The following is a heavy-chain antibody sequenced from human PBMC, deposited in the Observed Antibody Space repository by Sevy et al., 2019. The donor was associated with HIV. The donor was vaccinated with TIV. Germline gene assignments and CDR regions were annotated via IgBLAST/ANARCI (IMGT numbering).Heavy chain of an antibody. J-gene: IGHJ4*02. CDR3: VRERAGIDH. CDR2: IYVGRNT. D-gene: IGHD6-19*01. V-gene: IGHV3-53*01. CDR1: GFTVTFNS. Sequence: GGSLRLSCAASGFTVTFNSMSWVRQAPGRGLVWVSVIYVGRNTYYVDSVKGRFTIFRDSFKDTVDLQMDSLRAEDSGVYYCVRERAGIDHWGQGTLVTVSS.